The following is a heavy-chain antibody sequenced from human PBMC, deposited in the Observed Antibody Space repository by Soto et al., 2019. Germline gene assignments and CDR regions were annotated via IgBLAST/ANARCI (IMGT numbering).Heavy chain of an antibody. CDR3: AREGDLPYYYYGMDI. Sequence: QGQLVQSGGEVKKPGASVKVSCKASGYTFSSYGISWVRQAPGQGLEWMGWISGYNGKTNYAQKVQDRVTMTTDTSTSTVYMELRSLRSDDTAVYYCAREGDLPYYYYGMDIWGQGTTVTVSS. J-gene: IGHJ6*02. D-gene: IGHD2-21*02. CDR1: GYTFSSYG. CDR2: ISGYNGKT. V-gene: IGHV1-18*01.